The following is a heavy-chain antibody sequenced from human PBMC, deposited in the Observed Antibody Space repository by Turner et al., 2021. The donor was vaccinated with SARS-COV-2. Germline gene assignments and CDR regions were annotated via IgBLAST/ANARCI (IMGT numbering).Heavy chain of an antibody. CDR3: AKAETYSSGWSGGRSYYYYYMDV. CDR1: GFTFSSYG. Sequence: QVQLVESGGGVVQPGRSLRLSWAASGFTFSSYGMHWVRQVPGKGLEWVAVISYDGSNKYYADSVKGRFTISRDNSKNTLYLQMNSLRAEDTAVYYCAKAETYSSGWSGGRSYYYYYMDVWGKGTTVTVS. V-gene: IGHV3-30*18. J-gene: IGHJ6*03. D-gene: IGHD6-19*01. CDR2: ISYDGSNK.